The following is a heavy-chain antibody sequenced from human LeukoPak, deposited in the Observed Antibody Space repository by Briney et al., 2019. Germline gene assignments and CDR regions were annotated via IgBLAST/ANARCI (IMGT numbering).Heavy chain of an antibody. Sequence: ASVKVSCKASGYTFTSYYMHWVRQAPGQGLEWMGIINPSGGSTSYAQKFQGRVTMTRDTSTSTVYMELSSLRSEDTAVYYCAKTQRDCSSTSCSRYFGMDVWGQGTTVTVSS. CDR3: AKTQRDCSSTSCSRYFGMDV. D-gene: IGHD2-2*01. J-gene: IGHJ6*02. CDR1: GYTFTSYY. CDR2: INPSGGST. V-gene: IGHV1-46*01.